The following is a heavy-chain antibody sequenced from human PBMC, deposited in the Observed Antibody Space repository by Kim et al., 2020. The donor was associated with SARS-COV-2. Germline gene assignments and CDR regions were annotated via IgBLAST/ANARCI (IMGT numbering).Heavy chain of an antibody. CDR2: INYSGTT. J-gene: IGHJ4*02. Sequence: SETLSLTCTVSGGSINYSSYWWGWIRQPPGKGLEWIGIINYSGTTYYNPSLESRLSISVDTSKNQIFLKLNSVTAADTAVYSCARFTGVSGSSLLDYWGQGALVIVSS. V-gene: IGHV4-39*01. CDR3: ARFTGVSGSSLLDY. CDR1: GGSINYSSYW. D-gene: IGHD1-26*01.